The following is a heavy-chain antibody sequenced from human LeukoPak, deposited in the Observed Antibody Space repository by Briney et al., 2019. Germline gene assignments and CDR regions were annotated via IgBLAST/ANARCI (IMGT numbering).Heavy chain of an antibody. CDR1: GYTFTSYY. V-gene: IGHV1-46*01. D-gene: IGHD3-22*01. CDR3: ARERVYYDGSGYKTAEYFQH. CDR2: INPSGGRT. J-gene: IGHJ1*01. Sequence: ASVKVSCKAFGYTFTSYYMHWVRQAPGQGLEWMGIINPSGGRTSYAQKFQGRVTMTRDTSTSTVYMELSSLRSEDTAVYYCARERVYYDGSGYKTAEYFQHWGQGTLVTVSS.